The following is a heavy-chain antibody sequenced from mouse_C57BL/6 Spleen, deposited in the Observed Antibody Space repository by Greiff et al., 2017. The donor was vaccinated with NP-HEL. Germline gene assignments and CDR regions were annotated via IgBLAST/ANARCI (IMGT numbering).Heavy chain of an antibody. V-gene: IGHV1-15*01. CDR2: IDPETGGT. Sequence: VQLQQSGAELVRPGASVTLSCKASGYTFTDYEMHWVKQTPVHGLEWIGAIDPETGGTAYNQKFKGKAILTADKSSSTAYMELRSLTSEDSAVYYCTRGTDAWVAYWGQGTLVTVSA. D-gene: IGHD3-3*01. CDR3: TRGTDAWVAY. CDR1: GYTFTDYE. J-gene: IGHJ3*01.